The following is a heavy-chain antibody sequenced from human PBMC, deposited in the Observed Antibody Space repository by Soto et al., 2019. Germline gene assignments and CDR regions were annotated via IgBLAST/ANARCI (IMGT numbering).Heavy chain of an antibody. CDR1: GFIVGDNY. D-gene: IGHD2-21*02. CDR2: VYLAGGT. J-gene: IGHJ4*02. V-gene: IGHV3-53*01. Sequence: GGSLRLSCAASGFIVGDNYMNWVRQSPGRGLEWVAVVYLAGGTDYIDSVKGRFTVSRDTSKNTLYLQMTNLRGDDTAVYYCAEMTSIRGGVDYWGQGTLVTVSS. CDR3: AEMTSIRGGVDY.